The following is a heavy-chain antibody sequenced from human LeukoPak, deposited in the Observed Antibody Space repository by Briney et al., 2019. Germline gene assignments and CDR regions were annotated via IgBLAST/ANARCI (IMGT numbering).Heavy chain of an antibody. Sequence: PSETLSLTCTVSGGSISNYSWSWIRQPPGKGLEWIGYMYSGGSTKYKSSLKSRVTISVDTSKNQFSLKLSSVTAADTAVYYCARQLISGSYSGFDYWGQGTLVTVSS. J-gene: IGHJ4*02. CDR3: ARQLISGSYSGFDY. CDR2: MYSGGST. CDR1: GGSISNYS. V-gene: IGHV4-59*08. D-gene: IGHD1-26*01.